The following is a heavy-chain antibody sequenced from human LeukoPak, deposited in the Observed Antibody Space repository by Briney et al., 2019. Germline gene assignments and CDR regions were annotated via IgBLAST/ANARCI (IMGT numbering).Heavy chain of an antibody. V-gene: IGHV4-39*07. D-gene: IGHD1-26*01. CDR1: GGSISSSTYY. CDR2: IHYSGST. CDR3: ARVGIVGAIFFDY. Sequence: SETLSLTCTVSGGSISSSTYYWGWIRQPPGKGLEWIGTIHYSGSTYYNPSLKSRITISVDTSKNQFSLKLSSVTAADTAVYYCARVGIVGAIFFDYWGQGTLVTVSS. J-gene: IGHJ4*02.